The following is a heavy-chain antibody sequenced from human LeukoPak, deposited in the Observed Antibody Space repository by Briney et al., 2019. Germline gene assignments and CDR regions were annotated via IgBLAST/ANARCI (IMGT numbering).Heavy chain of an antibody. D-gene: IGHD3-16*02. CDR3: ARGLRVTFGGVIANDAFDI. Sequence: SVKVSCKASGGTFSSYAISWVRQAPGQGLEWMGGIIPIFGTANYAQKFQGRVTITADESTSTAYMELSSLRSEDTAVYYCARGLRVTFGGVIANDAFDIWGQGTMVTVSS. J-gene: IGHJ3*02. V-gene: IGHV1-69*13. CDR1: GGTFSSYA. CDR2: IIPIFGTA.